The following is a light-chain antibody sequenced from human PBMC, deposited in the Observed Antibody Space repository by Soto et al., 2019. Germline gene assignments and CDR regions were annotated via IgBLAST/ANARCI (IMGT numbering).Light chain of an antibody. V-gene: IGKV3-15*01. CDR1: QSIGTN. CDR2: AAS. Sequence: EILQTQSPATLPVPPGERATLSCRASQSIGTNLAWYQQKPGQAPRLLIYAASARATGIPARFSGSGSGTEFTLTISSLQSEDFAVYYCQQYDNWPPITFGQGTRLEIK. CDR3: QQYDNWPPIT. J-gene: IGKJ5*01.